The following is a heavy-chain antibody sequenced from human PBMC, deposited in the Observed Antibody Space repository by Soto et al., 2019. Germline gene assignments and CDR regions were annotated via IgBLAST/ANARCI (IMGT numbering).Heavy chain of an antibody. CDR1: GFTFSSYG. CDR3: AIPHGDFYYYAFDI. Sequence: QVQLVESGGGVVQPGRSLRLSCAASGFTFSSYGMHWVRQAPGKGLEWVAVIWYDGSNKYYADSVKGRFTISRDNSKNTLYLQMNSLRAEDTAVYYCAIPHGDFYYYAFDIWGQGTMVTVSS. V-gene: IGHV3-33*01. CDR2: IWYDGSNK. D-gene: IGHD4-17*01. J-gene: IGHJ3*02.